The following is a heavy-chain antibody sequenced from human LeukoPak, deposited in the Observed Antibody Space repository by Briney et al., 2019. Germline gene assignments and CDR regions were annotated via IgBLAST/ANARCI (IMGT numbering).Heavy chain of an antibody. Sequence: GRSLRLSCAASGFTFDDYAMHWVRQAPGKGPEWVSGISWNSGSIGYADSVKGRFTISRDNAKNSLYLQMNSLRAEDMALYYCAKSLCGGDCYSFDYWGQGTLVTVSS. V-gene: IGHV3-9*03. D-gene: IGHD2-21*02. CDR2: ISWNSGSI. CDR1: GFTFDDYA. CDR3: AKSLCGGDCYSFDY. J-gene: IGHJ4*02.